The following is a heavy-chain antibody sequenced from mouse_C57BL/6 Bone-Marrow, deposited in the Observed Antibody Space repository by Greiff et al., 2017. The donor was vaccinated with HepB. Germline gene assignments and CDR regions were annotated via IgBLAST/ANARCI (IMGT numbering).Heavy chain of an antibody. V-gene: IGHV5-6*01. J-gene: IGHJ3*01. CDR3: ARQATGFAY. Sequence: EVKLVESGGDLVKPGGSLKLSCAASGFTFSSYGMSWVRQTPDKRLEWVATISSGGSYTYYPDSVKGRFTISRDNAKNTLYLQMSSLKSEDTAMYYCARQATGFAYWGQGTLVTVSA. D-gene: IGHD1-2*01. CDR1: GFTFSSYG. CDR2: ISSGGSYT.